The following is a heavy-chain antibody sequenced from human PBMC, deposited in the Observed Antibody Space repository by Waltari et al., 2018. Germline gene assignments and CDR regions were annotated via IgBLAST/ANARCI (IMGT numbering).Heavy chain of an antibody. V-gene: IGHV3-53*01. Sequence: EVQLVASGGGVFQPGGSLRLSCAASGFTVSSNFMSWVRQAPGKGLEYVSVIYSGGDTYYAASVKGRFTISRDNSKNTLYLQMNSLRAEDTAVYFCAGRTGDYFDYWGQGTLVTVSS. CDR2: IYSGGDT. CDR3: AGRTGDYFDY. J-gene: IGHJ4*02. CDR1: GFTVSSNF.